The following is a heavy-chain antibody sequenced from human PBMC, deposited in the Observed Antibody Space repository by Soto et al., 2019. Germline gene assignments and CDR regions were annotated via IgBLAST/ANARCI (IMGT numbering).Heavy chain of an antibody. CDR3: ATRGRDYGDTGYYGMDV. CDR1: GGTFSSYA. D-gene: IGHD4-17*01. Sequence: QVQLVQSGAEVKKPGSSVKVSCKASGGTFSSYAISWVRQAPGQGLEWMGGIIPIFGTANYAQKFQGRVTITADESTSTAYMELSSLRAEDTAVYYCATRGRDYGDTGYYGMDVWGQGTTVTFSS. J-gene: IGHJ6*02. V-gene: IGHV1-69*12. CDR2: IIPIFGTA.